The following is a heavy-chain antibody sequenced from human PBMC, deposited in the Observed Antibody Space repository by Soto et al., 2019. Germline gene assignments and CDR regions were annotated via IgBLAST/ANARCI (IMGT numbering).Heavy chain of an antibody. J-gene: IGHJ5*02. CDR3: ARRTVRGNYNWFDP. Sequence: SETLSLTCTVSGGYISSSSYYWGWIRQPPGKGLEWIGSIYYSGSTYYNPSLKSRVTISVDTSKNQFSLKLSSVTAADTAVYYCARRTVRGNYNWFDPWGQGTLVTVSS. D-gene: IGHD3-10*01. CDR1: GGYISSSSYY. V-gene: IGHV4-39*01. CDR2: IYYSGST.